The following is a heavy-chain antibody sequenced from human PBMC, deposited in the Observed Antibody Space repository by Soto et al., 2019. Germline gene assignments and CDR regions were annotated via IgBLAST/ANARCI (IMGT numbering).Heavy chain of an antibody. CDR3: AKGLYYDSSGYPSQH. V-gene: IGHV3-23*01. J-gene: IGHJ1*01. CDR2: ISGSGGST. D-gene: IGHD3-22*01. Sequence: EVQLLESGGGLVQPGGSLRLSCAASGFTFSSYAMSWVRQAPGKGLAWVSAISGSGGSTYYADSVKGRFTISRDNSKNTLYLQMNSLRAEDTAVYYCAKGLYYDSSGYPSQHWGQGTLVTVSS. CDR1: GFTFSSYA.